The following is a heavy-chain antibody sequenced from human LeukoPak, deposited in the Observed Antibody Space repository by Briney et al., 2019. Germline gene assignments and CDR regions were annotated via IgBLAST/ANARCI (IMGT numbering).Heavy chain of an antibody. V-gene: IGHV1-8*01. CDR2: MNPNSGNT. J-gene: IGHJ4*02. Sequence: ASVKVSCKASGYTFTSYDINWVRQATGQGLEWMGWMNPNSGNTGYAQKFQGRVTMTRNTSISTAYMELSSLRSEDTAMYYCAITIVGATAFDYWGQGTLVTVSS. CDR1: GYTFTSYD. D-gene: IGHD1-26*01. CDR3: AITIVGATAFDY.